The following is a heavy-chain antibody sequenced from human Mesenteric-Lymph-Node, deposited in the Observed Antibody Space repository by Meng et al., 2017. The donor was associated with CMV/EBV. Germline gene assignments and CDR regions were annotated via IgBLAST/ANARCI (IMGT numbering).Heavy chain of an antibody. CDR1: GGSFSGYY. CDR2: INHSGST. CDR3: ARHQRWLKSEGGFNY. J-gene: IGHJ4*02. D-gene: IGHD4-23*01. Sequence: QGQLQQWDAGLLKPSETLSLTCAVYGGSFSGYYWSWIRQPPGKGLEWIGEINHSGSTNYNPSLKSRVTISVDTSKNQFSLKLSSVTAADTAVYYCARHQRWLKSEGGFNYWGQGTLVTVSS. V-gene: IGHV4-34*01.